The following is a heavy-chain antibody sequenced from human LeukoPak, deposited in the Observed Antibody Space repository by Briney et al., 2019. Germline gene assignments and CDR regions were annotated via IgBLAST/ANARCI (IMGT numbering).Heavy chain of an antibody. J-gene: IGHJ4*02. V-gene: IGHV7-4-1*02. Sequence: GASVKVSCKASGYTFTSYAMNWVRQAPGQGLEWMGWINTNTGNLTYAQGFTGRFVFSLDTSVSTAYLQISSLKAEDTAVYYCARDNNRNFWSGFDYWGQGTLVTVSS. CDR2: INTNTGNL. CDR1: GYTFTSYA. D-gene: IGHD3-3*01. CDR3: ARDNNRNFWSGFDY.